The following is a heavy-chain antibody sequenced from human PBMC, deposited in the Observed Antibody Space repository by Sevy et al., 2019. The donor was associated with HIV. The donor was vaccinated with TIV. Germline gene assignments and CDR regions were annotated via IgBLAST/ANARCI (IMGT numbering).Heavy chain of an antibody. CDR2: FYYNGHI. J-gene: IGHJ4*02. CDR3: AGENAWGRGYS. D-gene: IGHD1-26*01. Sequence: SETLSLTCTVSGGSITSLYWNWIRQPPGKGREGIRNFYYNGHINYNPSLKSRVTLSLDTSKNQFSRGLSSVTAADTAMYYCAGENAWGRGYSWGQGTLVTVSS. V-gene: IGHV4-59*08. CDR1: GGSITSLY.